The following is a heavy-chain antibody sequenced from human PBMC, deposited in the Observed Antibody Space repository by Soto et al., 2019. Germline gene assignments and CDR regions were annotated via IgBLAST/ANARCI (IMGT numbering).Heavy chain of an antibody. CDR1: GYTFTSYY. Sequence: QVQLVQSGAEVKKPGASVKVSCKASGYTFTSYYMHWVRQAPGQGLEWMGIINPSGGSTSYAQKFQGRVTMTRNTSTSTVYMELSSLRSEDTAVYYCARDSSSRPAPQYNWFDPWGQGTLVTVSS. J-gene: IGHJ5*02. CDR3: ARDSSSRPAPQYNWFDP. D-gene: IGHD6-6*01. CDR2: INPSGGST. V-gene: IGHV1-46*01.